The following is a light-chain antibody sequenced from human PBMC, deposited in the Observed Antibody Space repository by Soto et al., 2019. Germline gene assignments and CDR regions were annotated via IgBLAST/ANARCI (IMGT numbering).Light chain of an antibody. Sequence: EIVMTQSPGTLSVSPGERATLSCRASQSVSSNLAWYQQKPGQAPRLLFYGVSTRATGIPARFSGSGSGTEFTLTISSLQSEDSAVYYCQQHNNWPLTFGGGTKVELK. J-gene: IGKJ4*01. CDR3: QQHNNWPLT. V-gene: IGKV3-15*01. CDR1: QSVSSN. CDR2: GVS.